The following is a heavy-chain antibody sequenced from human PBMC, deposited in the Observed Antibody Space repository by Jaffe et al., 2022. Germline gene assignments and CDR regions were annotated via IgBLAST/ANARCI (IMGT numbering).Heavy chain of an antibody. CDR2: IYHSGST. CDR1: GYSISSGYY. D-gene: IGHD3-10*01. Sequence: QVQLQESGPGLVKPSETLSLTCAVSGYSISSGYYWGWIRQPPGKGLEWIGSIYHSGSTYYNPSLKSRVTISVDTSKNQFSLKLSSVTAADTAVYYCARRRETMVRGVIIPPWAFDIWGQGTMVTVSS. V-gene: IGHV4-38-2*01. CDR3: ARRRETMVRGVIIPPWAFDI. J-gene: IGHJ3*02.